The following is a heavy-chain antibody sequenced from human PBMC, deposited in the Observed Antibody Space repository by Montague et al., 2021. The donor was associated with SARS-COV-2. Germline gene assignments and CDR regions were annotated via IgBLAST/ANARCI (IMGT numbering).Heavy chain of an antibody. V-gene: IGHV4-39*01. CDR3: ARLPYFYDSTHAFDI. Sequence: SETLSLTCTVSGGSISSSSYYWGWIRQPPGKGLEWIGNIFYSGSTYYNTSLKSRVTISVDTSKNQFFLRLSSVTAADTAVYYCARLPYFYDSTHAFDIWGQGTMVTVSS. D-gene: IGHD3-22*01. J-gene: IGHJ3*02. CDR1: GGSISSSSYY. CDR2: IFYSGST.